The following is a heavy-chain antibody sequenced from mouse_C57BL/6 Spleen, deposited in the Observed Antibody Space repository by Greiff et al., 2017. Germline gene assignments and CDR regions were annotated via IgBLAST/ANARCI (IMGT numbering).Heavy chain of an antibody. CDR3: ARTTVVATQCAY. CDR2: INPSSGYT. V-gene: IGHV1-7*01. D-gene: IGHD1-1*01. Sequence: VQLQQSGAELAKPGASVKLSCKASGYTFTSYCMHWVKQRPGQGLEWIGYINPSSGYTNYNQKFKDKATLTADKSSSTAYMQLSSLTYEDSAVYSGARTTVVATQCAYWGQGTLVTVSA. CDR1: GYTFTSYC. J-gene: IGHJ3*01.